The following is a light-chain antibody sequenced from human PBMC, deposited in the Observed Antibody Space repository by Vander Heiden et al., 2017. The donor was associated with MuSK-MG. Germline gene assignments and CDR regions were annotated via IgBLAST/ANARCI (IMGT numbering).Light chain of an antibody. CDR3: QQYDCTPKFT. V-gene: IGKV4-1*01. J-gene: IGKJ3*01. Sequence: DIVMTQSPDSLAVSLVERATINCKSSQSVLYSSNNKNYLAWYTQKPGQPPKLLIYWASTRESGVPDRFSGSGYGTDFTLTISSLQAEDVAVYYCQQYDCTPKFTFGHGTKVDIK. CDR1: QSVLYSSNNKNY. CDR2: WAS.